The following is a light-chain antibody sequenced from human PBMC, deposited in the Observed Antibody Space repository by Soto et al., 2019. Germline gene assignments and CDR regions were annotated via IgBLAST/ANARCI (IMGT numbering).Light chain of an antibody. CDR3: QQRSNWYPT. J-gene: IGKJ5*01. V-gene: IGKV3-11*01. Sequence: QCQTKLTQSPGEISTPACRRSQSISSYLASYQQKPRQAATLLIYYAANRATGIPARFSGSGSGTDYTLTISSREPEDFFVYYCQQRSNWYPTFGQGTQVEIK. CDR1: QSISSY. CDR2: YAA.